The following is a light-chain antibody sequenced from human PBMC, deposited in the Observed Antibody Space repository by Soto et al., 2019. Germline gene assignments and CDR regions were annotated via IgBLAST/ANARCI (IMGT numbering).Light chain of an antibody. V-gene: IGKV1-9*01. CDR1: QGISSY. CDR3: QQYNSYSQT. Sequence: DIQLTQSPSFLSASVGDRVTITFRASQGISSYLAWYQQKPGKAPKLLIYAASTLQSGVPSRFSGSGSGTEFTLTISSLQPDDFATYYCQQYNSYSQTFGQGTKVDIK. CDR2: AAS. J-gene: IGKJ1*01.